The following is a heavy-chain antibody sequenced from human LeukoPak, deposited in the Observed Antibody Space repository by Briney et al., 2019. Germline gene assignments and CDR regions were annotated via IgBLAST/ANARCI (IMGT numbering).Heavy chain of an antibody. CDR1: GYTFTSYA. CDR3: AGGNYDYVWGSYREIDY. D-gene: IGHD3-16*02. Sequence: GASVKVSCKASGYTFTSYAISWVRQAPGQGLEWMGGIIPIFGTANYAQKFQGRVTITADKSTSTAYMELSSLRSEDTAVYYCAGGNYDYVWGSYREIDYWGQGTLVTVSS. CDR2: IIPIFGTA. V-gene: IGHV1-69*06. J-gene: IGHJ4*02.